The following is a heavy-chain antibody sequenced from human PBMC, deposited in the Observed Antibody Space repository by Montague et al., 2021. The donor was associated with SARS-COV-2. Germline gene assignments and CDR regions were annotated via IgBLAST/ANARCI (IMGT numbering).Heavy chain of an antibody. CDR1: GGSISSRSYY. Sequence: SGTLSLTCTISGGSISSRSYYWGWIRQPPGKGLEWIGGIYYSGNTYYNPSLKSRVTISVDPSKNQFSLKLTSVTAADTAVYFCAREGAVVGARRTFDIWGQGTMVTVSS. V-gene: IGHV4-39*07. D-gene: IGHD1-26*01. J-gene: IGHJ3*02. CDR2: IYYSGNT. CDR3: AREGAVVGARRTFDI.